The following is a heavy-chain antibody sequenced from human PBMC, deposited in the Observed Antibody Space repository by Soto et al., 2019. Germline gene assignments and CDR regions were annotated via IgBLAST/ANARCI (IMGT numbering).Heavy chain of an antibody. V-gene: IGHV4-30-4*01. CDR1: GGSISSGDYY. CDR2: IYYSGST. D-gene: IGHD4-17*01. Sequence: SETLSLTCTVSGGSISSGDYYWSWIRQPPGKGLEWIGYIYYSGSTYYNPSLKSRVTISVDTSKNQFSLKLSSVTAADTAVYYCARDSDYGDYLFDYWGQGTLVTVSS. CDR3: ARDSDYGDYLFDY. J-gene: IGHJ4*02.